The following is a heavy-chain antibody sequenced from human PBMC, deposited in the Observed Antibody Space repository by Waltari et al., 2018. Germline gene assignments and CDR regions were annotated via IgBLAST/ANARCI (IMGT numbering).Heavy chain of an antibody. CDR3: ARDGVYSGSYYYY. J-gene: IGHJ4*02. CDR2: IYGSSGGT. D-gene: IGHD3-22*01. Sequence: QVQLQESGPGLVKPSETLSLTCAVSGGSISGGYDWSWIRQPPGKGLEWIGYIYGSSGGTNYNPSLKNRVTISKDTSKNQFSLKLSSVTAADTAVYYCARDGVYSGSYYYYWGQGVLVTVSS. CDR1: GGSISGGYD. V-gene: IGHV4-38-2*02.